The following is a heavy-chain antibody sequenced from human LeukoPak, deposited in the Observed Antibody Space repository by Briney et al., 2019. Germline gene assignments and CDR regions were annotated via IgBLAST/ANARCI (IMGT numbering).Heavy chain of an antibody. V-gene: IGHV3-23*01. CDR2: ITASGGST. CDR3: AKRRSTVTTVDS. CDR1: GFIFTSFA. J-gene: IGHJ4*02. D-gene: IGHD4-17*01. Sequence: GESLKISCAASGFIFTSFAMTWVRQAPGKGLEWVSSITASGGSTYYADSVKGRFTISRDNAKDTLYLQMNSLRAKDTAVYYCAKRRSTVTTVDSWGQGTLVTVS.